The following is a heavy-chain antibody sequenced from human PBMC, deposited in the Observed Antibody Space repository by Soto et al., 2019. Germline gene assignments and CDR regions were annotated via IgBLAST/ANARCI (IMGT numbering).Heavy chain of an antibody. D-gene: IGHD5-18*01. Sequence: QVQLQESGPGLVKPSQTLSLTCTVSGGSISSGDYYWSWIRQPPGKGLEWIGYIYYSGSTYYNPSLKSQVTISVYTSNNQFSLKLSSVTAADTAVPYSASNIYGYFFYDYWGQWFLVTVS. CDR2: IYYSGST. CDR1: GGSISSGDYY. V-gene: IGHV4-30-4*01. J-gene: IGHJ4*02. CDR3: ASNIYGYFFYDY.